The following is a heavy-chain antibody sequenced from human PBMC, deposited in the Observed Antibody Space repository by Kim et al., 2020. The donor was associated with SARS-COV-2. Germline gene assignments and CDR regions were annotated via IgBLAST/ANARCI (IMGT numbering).Heavy chain of an antibody. CDR3: AILRGTWYVQF. CDR1: GDSVSSHDYF. J-gene: IGHJ4*02. D-gene: IGHD3-10*01. V-gene: IGHV4-61*08. CDR2: MHNTGRT. Sequence: SETLSLTCSVSGDSVSSHDYFCSWIRQPPGKGLEWIGYMHNTGRTSYNPSHKSRVSVSVDTSRNQFSLQLSSVTAADTAMYYWAILRGTWYVQFWGQGALVTVSS.